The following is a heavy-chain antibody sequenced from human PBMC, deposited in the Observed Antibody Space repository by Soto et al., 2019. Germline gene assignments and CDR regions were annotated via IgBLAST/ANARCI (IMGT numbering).Heavy chain of an antibody. D-gene: IGHD1-26*01. CDR3: AKDLYSGSYSSYYFHH. Sequence: QVHLVESGGGVVQPGGALRLSCAASGFTFKSFAMHWVRQAPGKGLEWVAFISDDGSNQYFVDSVKGRFTISRDNSENTVSLQINSLRPGDTAVYYCAKDLYSGSYSSYYFHHWGQGTLVTVSS. CDR1: GFTFKSFA. CDR2: ISDDGSNQ. V-gene: IGHV3-30*18. J-gene: IGHJ4*02.